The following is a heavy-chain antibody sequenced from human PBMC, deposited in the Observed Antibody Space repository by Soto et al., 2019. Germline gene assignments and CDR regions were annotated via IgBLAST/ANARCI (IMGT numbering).Heavy chain of an antibody. J-gene: IGHJ6*02. D-gene: IGHD6-13*01. V-gene: IGHV3-49*03. CDR3: TRGGSSPAEDYYGMDV. Sequence: GGSLRLSCTASGFTFGDYAMSWFRQAPGKGLEWVGFIRSKAYGGTTEYAASVKDRFTISRDDSKSIAYLQMNSLKTEDTAVYYCTRGGSSPAEDYYGMDVWGQGTTVTVS. CDR1: GFTFGDYA. CDR2: IRSKAYGGTT.